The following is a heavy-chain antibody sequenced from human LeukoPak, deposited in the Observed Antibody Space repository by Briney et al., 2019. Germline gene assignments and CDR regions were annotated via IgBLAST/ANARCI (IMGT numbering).Heavy chain of an antibody. Sequence: GGSLRLSCAASGFTFSSYAMHWVRQAPGKGLEWVAVISYDGSNKYYADSVKGRFTISRDNSKNTLYLQMNSLRAEDTAVYYCARGYYDFWSGTLEGSYMDVWGKGTTVTVSS. D-gene: IGHD3-3*01. CDR1: GFTFSSYA. J-gene: IGHJ6*03. V-gene: IGHV3-30-3*01. CDR3: ARGYYDFWSGTLEGSYMDV. CDR2: ISYDGSNK.